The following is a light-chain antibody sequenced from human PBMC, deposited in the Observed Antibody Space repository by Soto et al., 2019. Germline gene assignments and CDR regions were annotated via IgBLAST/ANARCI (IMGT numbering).Light chain of an antibody. CDR2: TTN. V-gene: IGLV1-44*01. J-gene: IGLJ3*02. CDR3: AAWDDSLNGPV. Sequence: QSVLTQPPSASGTPGQRVTISCSGSSSNIGSNTVNWYQQFPETAPRLLIYTTNQRPSGVPDRFSGSKSGTSASLAISGLQSEDEADYYCAAWDDSLNGPVFGGGTKLTVL. CDR1: SSNIGSNT.